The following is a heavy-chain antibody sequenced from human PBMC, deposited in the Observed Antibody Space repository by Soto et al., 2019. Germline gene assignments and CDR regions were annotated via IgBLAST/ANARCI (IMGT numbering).Heavy chain of an antibody. CDR2: ISANNGST. V-gene: IGHV1-18*04. J-gene: IGHJ4*02. CDR1: GYTFTSYY. CDR3: ARDREVRDLDY. Sequence: GASVKVSCKASGYTFTSYYMHWVRQAPGQGLEWMGWISANNGSTNYAQKLQGRVTMTTDTSTSTAYMELRSLRSDDTAVYYCARDREVRDLDYWGQGTLVTVSS.